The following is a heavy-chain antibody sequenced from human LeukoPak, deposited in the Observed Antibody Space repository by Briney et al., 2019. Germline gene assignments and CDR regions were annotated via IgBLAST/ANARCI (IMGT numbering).Heavy chain of an antibody. CDR2: IRSKANSYAT. D-gene: IGHD6-19*01. CDR3: TRAAVAGIVSWFDP. CDR1: GFTFSGSA. J-gene: IGHJ5*02. V-gene: IGHV3-73*01. Sequence: GGSLTLSCAASGFTFSGSAMHWVRQASGKGLEWVGRIRSKANSYATAYAASVKGRFTISRDDSKNTAYLQMNSLKTEDTAVYYCTRAAVAGIVSWFDPWGQGTLVTVSS.